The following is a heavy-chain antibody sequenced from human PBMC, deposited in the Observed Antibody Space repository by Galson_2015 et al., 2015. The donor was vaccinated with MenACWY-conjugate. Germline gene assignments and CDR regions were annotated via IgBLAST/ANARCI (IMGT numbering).Heavy chain of an antibody. D-gene: IGHD1-26*01. Sequence: HSGAEVIKPGESLTVSCKTTGYSFTTYWVAWVRQMPGTGLEWMGLISPGDSNTRYSPSFQGQVTISADKSISTAYLQWSRLKASDTAMYYCARHPPGGRGMDVWGQGTTVTVSS. CDR3: ARHPPGGRGMDV. J-gene: IGHJ6*02. CDR1: GYSFTTYW. CDR2: ISPGDSNT. V-gene: IGHV5-51*01.